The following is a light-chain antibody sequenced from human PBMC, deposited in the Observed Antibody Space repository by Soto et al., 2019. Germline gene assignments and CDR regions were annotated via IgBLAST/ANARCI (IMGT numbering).Light chain of an antibody. CDR3: QQSYGTPF. CDR1: QSISNH. CDR2: AAS. Sequence: DIQMSQSPSSLSASVGDRVIITCRASQSISNHLNWYQQKPGKAPKLLIYAASSLQSGVPSRFSGSGSGTDFTLTISSLQPEDFATYYCQQSYGTPFFGPGTKVDIK. J-gene: IGKJ3*01. V-gene: IGKV1-39*01.